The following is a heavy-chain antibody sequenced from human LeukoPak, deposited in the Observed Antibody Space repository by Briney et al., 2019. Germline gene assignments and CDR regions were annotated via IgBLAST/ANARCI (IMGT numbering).Heavy chain of an antibody. D-gene: IGHD3-16*01. CDR2: IYTEGTT. V-gene: IGHV3-66*02. Sequence: PGGSLRLSCAVSGFTVSSNYFSWVRQAPGKGLEWVSVIYTEGTTYYADSVKGRSTISRDNSKNTVYLQMNSLRVEDTAVYYCASEGDWGQGTLVTVSS. CDR1: GFTVSSNY. CDR3: ASEGD. J-gene: IGHJ4*02.